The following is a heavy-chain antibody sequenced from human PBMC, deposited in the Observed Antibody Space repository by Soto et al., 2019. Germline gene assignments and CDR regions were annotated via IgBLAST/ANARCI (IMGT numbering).Heavy chain of an antibody. J-gene: IGHJ5*02. Sequence: SETLSLTCTVSGGSISSGGYYWSWIRQHPGKGLEWIGYIYYSGSTYYNPSLKSRVTISVDTSKNQFSLKLSSVTAADTAVYYCARDGRYCSSTSCYPRSAWFDPWGQGTLVTVSS. V-gene: IGHV4-31*03. CDR2: IYYSGST. CDR1: GGSISSGGYY. CDR3: ARDGRYCSSTSCYPRSAWFDP. D-gene: IGHD2-2*01.